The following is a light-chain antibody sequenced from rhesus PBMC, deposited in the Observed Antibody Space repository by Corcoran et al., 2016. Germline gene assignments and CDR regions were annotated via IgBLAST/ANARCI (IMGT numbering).Light chain of an antibody. CDR3: QQYSSRPPT. CDR2: KAP. Sequence: DIQMTQSPSSLSASVGDTVTITCRASQGISSWLAWYQQKPGKAPKLLIYKAPSLQSGVPSRFSGSGSGTDFTVTISSLQSEDFATYYWQQYSSRPPTFGQGTKVEIK. V-gene: IGKV1-22*01. J-gene: IGKJ1*01. CDR1: QGISSW.